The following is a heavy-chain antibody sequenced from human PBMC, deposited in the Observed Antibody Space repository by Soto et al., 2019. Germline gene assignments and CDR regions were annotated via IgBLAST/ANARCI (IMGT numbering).Heavy chain of an antibody. CDR3: AKDGRSSSWTYYFDY. V-gene: IGHV3-23*01. D-gene: IGHD6-13*01. CDR2: ISGGGGST. J-gene: IGHJ4*02. Sequence: WGSLRLSCSVSGFTFIIYVMSWVRQAPGKGLEWVSAISGGGGSTYYADSVKGRFTISRDNSKNTLYLQMNSLRADDTAVYSCAKDGRSSSWTYYFDYWGQGSLVTVSS. CDR1: GFTFIIYV.